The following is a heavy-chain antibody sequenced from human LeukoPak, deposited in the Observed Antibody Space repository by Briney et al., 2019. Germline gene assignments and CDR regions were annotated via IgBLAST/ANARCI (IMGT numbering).Heavy chain of an antibody. V-gene: IGHV1-18*01. CDR1: GYTLTSYA. CDR2: ISAYNGNT. CDR3: ARVESYYYGMDV. J-gene: IGHJ6*02. Sequence: ASVKVSCKASGYTLTSYAMNWVRQAPGQGLEWMGWISAYNGNTNYAQKLQGRVTMTTDTSTSTAYMELRSLRSDDTAVYYCARVESYYYGMDVWGQGTTVTVSS.